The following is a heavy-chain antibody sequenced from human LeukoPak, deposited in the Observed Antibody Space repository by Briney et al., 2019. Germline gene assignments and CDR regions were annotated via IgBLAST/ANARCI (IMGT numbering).Heavy chain of an antibody. V-gene: IGHV1-2*02. D-gene: IGHD2-2*01. J-gene: IGHJ5*02. Sequence: ASVKVPCKASGYTFTGYYMHWVRQAPGQGLEWMGWINPNSGGTNYAQKFQGRVTMTRDTSISTAYMELSRLRSDDTAVYYCARDLFLGYCSSTSCNDNWFDPWGQGTLVTVSS. CDR2: INPNSGGT. CDR3: ARDLFLGYCSSTSCNDNWFDP. CDR1: GYTFTGYY.